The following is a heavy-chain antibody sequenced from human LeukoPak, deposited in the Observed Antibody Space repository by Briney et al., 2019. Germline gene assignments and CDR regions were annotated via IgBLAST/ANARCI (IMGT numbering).Heavy chain of an antibody. CDR1: GGSISSYY. J-gene: IGHJ4*02. CDR3: ARFGGPRYAYSSSWYRTYYFDY. V-gene: IGHV4-59*01. Sequence: SETLSLTCTVSGGSISSYYWSWIRQPPGKGLEWIGYIYYSGSTNYNPSLKSRVTISVDTSKNQFSLKLSSVTAADTAVYYCARFGGPRYAYSSSWYRTYYFDYWGQGTLVTVSS. CDR2: IYYSGST. D-gene: IGHD6-13*01.